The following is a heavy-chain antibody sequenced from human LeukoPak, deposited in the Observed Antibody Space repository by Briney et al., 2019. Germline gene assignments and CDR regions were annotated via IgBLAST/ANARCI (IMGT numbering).Heavy chain of an antibody. CDR3: ARVGSGSYYTYYYGMDV. CDR1: GYTFTSYG. D-gene: IGHD3-10*01. CDR2: ISAYNGNT. V-gene: IGHV1-18*03. J-gene: IGHJ6*02. Sequence: ASVKVSCKASGYTFTSYGISWVRQAPGQGLEWMGWISAYNGNTNYAQKLQGRVTMTTDTSTSTAYMELRSLRSDDMAVYYCARVGSGSYYTYYYGMDVWGQGTTVTVSS.